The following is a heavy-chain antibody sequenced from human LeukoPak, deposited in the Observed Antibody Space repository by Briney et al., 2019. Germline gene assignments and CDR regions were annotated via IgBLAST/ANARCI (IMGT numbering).Heavy chain of an antibody. V-gene: IGHV1-18*01. J-gene: IGHJ4*02. D-gene: IGHD3-10*01. Sequence: GASVKVSCKASGYTFTSYGISWVRQAPGQGLEWMGWISAYNGNTNYAQKLQGRVTMTTDTSTSTAYMELRSLRSDDTAVYYCARDPGYFGSGSYYDYWGQGTLVTVSS. CDR1: GYTFTSYG. CDR3: ARDPGYFGSGSYYDY. CDR2: ISAYNGNT.